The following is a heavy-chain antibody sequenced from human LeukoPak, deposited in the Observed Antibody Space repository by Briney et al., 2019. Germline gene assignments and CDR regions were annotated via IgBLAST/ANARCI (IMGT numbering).Heavy chain of an antibody. CDR3: ARQGTYSSAIGMGY. V-gene: IGHV1-46*02. D-gene: IGHD6-19*01. CDR2: INPSGGST. CDR1: GYTFNNHY. J-gene: IGHJ4*02. Sequence: AASVKVSCKASGYTFNNHYMYWVRQAPGQGLEWMGVINPSGGSTSYAQKFQGRVTMTRDTSTRTVYMEVNSLRSGDTAVYYCARQGTYSSAIGMGYWGQGTLVTVSS.